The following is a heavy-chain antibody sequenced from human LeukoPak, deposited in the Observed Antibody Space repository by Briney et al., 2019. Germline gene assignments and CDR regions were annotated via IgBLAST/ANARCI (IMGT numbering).Heavy chain of an antibody. Sequence: SETLSLTCTVSGGSISSSSYYWGWTRQPPGKGLEWIGSIYYSGSTYYNPSLKSRVTISVDTSKNQFSLKLSSVTAADTAVYYCARRGSTYYDFWSGYYRDPTKTQYYYYYYMDVWGKGTTVTVSS. CDR2: IYYSGST. D-gene: IGHD3-3*01. CDR1: GGSISSSSYY. J-gene: IGHJ6*03. CDR3: ARRGSTYYDFWSGYYRDPTKTQYYYYYYMDV. V-gene: IGHV4-39*07.